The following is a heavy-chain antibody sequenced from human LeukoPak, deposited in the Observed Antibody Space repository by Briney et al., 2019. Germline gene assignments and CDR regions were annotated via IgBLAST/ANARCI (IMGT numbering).Heavy chain of an antibody. V-gene: IGHV4-34*01. Sequence: KPSETLSLTCAVYGGSFSGYYWSWIRQPPGKGLEWIGEINHSGSTNYNPSLKSRVTVSVDTSKNQFSLKLSSVTAAGTAVYYCARANYNWNYWDYWGQGTLVTVSS. J-gene: IGHJ4*02. CDR1: GGSFSGYY. D-gene: IGHD1-20*01. CDR2: INHSGST. CDR3: ARANYNWNYWDY.